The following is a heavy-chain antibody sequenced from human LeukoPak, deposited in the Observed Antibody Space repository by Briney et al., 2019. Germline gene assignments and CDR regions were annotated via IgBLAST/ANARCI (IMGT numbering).Heavy chain of an antibody. CDR2: IYNSGST. V-gene: IGHV4-61*02. CDR1: GGSISRGSYY. J-gene: IGHJ3*02. Sequence: SQTLSLTCSVSGGSISRGSYYWNWIRQPAGKGLEWMGRIYNSGSTNYNPSLKSRVTISVDTSKNQFSLKLSSVTAADTAVYYCARVPHSSSWYRPSIWGQGTMVTVSS. D-gene: IGHD6-13*01. CDR3: ARVPHSSSWYRPSI.